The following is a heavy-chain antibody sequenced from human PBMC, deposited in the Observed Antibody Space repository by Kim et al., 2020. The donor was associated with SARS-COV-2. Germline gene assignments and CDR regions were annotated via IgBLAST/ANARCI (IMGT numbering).Heavy chain of an antibody. Sequence: ASVKVSCKASGYTFTGYYMHWVRQAPGQGLEWMGWINPNSGGTNYAQKFQGRVTMTRDTSISTAYMELSRLRSDDTAVYYCASLGRYCSSTSCPANFDYWGQGTLVTVSS. J-gene: IGHJ4*02. CDR1: GYTFTGYY. V-gene: IGHV1-2*02. CDR3: ASLGRYCSSTSCPANFDY. D-gene: IGHD2-2*01. CDR2: INPNSGGT.